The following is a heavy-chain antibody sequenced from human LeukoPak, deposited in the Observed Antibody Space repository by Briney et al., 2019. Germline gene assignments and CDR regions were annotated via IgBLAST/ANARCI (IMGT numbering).Heavy chain of an antibody. V-gene: IGHV1-18*01. CDR1: GYTFSNYG. Sequence: ASVKVPCKASGYTFSNYGISWVRQAPGQGLEWVGWIRGDNGNTNYAQKLQGRVTMTTDTSTSTAYMELRSLGSDETAVYYCARVDLLTGYYFFDYWGQGTLVTVSS. J-gene: IGHJ4*02. CDR2: IRGDNGNT. CDR3: ARVDLLTGYYFFDY. D-gene: IGHD3-9*01.